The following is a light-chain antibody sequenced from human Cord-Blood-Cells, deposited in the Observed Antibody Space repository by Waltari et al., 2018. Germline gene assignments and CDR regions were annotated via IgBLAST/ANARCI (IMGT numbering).Light chain of an antibody. V-gene: IGKV3-15*01. CDR2: GAS. CDR3: QQYNNWPYT. CDR1: QSVSSN. J-gene: IGKJ2*01. Sequence: EIVMTQSPATLSVSPGERATLSCTASQSVSSNLAWYQQKPGQAPRLIIYGASTRATGIPARFSGSGSGTEFTLTISSLQSEDFAVYYCQQYNNWPYTFGQGTKLEIK.